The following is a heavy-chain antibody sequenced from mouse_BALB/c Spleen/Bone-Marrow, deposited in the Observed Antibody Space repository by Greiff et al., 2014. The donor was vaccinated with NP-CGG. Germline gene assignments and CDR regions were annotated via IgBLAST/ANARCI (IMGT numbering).Heavy chain of an antibody. J-gene: IGHJ1*01. Sequence: EVNVVESGGGLVQPGGSLKLSCVASGFTFNSYGMSWVRQTPDKRLELVATINNNGGSTYYPDSVKGQFTISRDNAKNTLYLQMSSLKSEDTAMSYCARVYGWYFDVWGAGTTVTVSS. V-gene: IGHV5-6-3*01. CDR3: ARVYGWYFDV. CDR1: GFTFNSYG. D-gene: IGHD1-1*01. CDR2: INNNGGST.